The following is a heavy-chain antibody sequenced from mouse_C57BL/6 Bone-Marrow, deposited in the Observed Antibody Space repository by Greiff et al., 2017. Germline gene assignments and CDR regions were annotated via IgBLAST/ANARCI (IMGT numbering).Heavy chain of an antibody. CDR3: ARLGVGGSSGDGYFDV. Sequence: VQLQQSGPELVKPGASVKLSCKASGYTFTSYDINWVKQRPGQGLEWIGWIYPRDGSTKYNEKFKGKATLTVDTSSSTAYMELHSLPSDDSAVYFCARLGVGGSSGDGYFDVWGTGTTVTVSA. V-gene: IGHV1-85*01. CDR1: GYTFTSYD. CDR2: IYPRDGST. D-gene: IGHD1-1*01. J-gene: IGHJ1*03.